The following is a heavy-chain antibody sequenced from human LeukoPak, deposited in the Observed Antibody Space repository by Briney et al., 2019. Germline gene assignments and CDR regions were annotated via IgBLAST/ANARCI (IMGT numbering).Heavy chain of an antibody. CDR3: AKDREVDYYDSSGFFFDY. CDR1: GFTFSSYA. V-gene: IGHV3-23*01. D-gene: IGHD3-22*01. CDR2: ISGSGGST. Sequence: GGSLRLSCAASGFTFSSYAMSWVRQAPGKGLEWVSAISGSGGSTYYADSVKGRFTISRDNSKNTLYLQMNSLRAEDTAVYYCAKDREVDYYDSSGFFFDYWGQGILVTVSS. J-gene: IGHJ4*02.